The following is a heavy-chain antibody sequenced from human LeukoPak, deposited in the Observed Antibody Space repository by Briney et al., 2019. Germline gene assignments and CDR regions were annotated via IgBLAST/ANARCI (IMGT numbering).Heavy chain of an antibody. CDR1: GFTFSDSY. J-gene: IGHJ4*02. Sequence: GGSLRLSCAASGFTFSDSYMSWIRQAPGKGLEWVGRIRSKTDGGTTDYAAPVKGRFIISRDDSRNALYLQMNSLKTEDTALYYCSTWADLYDYWGQGTLVTVSS. V-gene: IGHV3-15*01. CDR3: STWADLYDY. CDR2: IRSKTDGGTT.